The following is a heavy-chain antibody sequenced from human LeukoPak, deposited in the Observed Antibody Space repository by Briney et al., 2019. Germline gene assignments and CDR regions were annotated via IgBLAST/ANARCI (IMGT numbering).Heavy chain of an antibody. CDR2: IYYSGST. V-gene: IGHV4-31*03. CDR3: ARSSTYCGGDCLEFPPPRAFDI. D-gene: IGHD2-21*02. J-gene: IGHJ3*02. Sequence: SETLSLTCTVSGGSISSGGYYWSWIRQHPGEGLEWIGYIYYSGSTYYNPSLKSRVTISVDTSKNQFSLKLSSVTAADTAVYYCARSSTYCGGDCLEFPPPRAFDIWGQGTMVTVSS. CDR1: GGSISSGGYY.